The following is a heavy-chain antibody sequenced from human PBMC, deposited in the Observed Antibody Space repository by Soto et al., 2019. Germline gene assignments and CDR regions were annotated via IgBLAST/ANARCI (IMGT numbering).Heavy chain of an antibody. V-gene: IGHV3-21*01. CDR1: GFTFSSYS. D-gene: IGHD6-13*01. CDR2: ISSSSSYI. J-gene: IGHJ4*02. CDR3: ATETGIESSSWYNY. Sequence: GGSLRLSCAASGFTFSSYSMNWVRQAPGKGLEWVSSISSSSSYIYYADSVKGRFTISRDNAKNSLYLQMNSLRAEDTAVYYCATETGIESSSWYNYWGQGTLVTVSS.